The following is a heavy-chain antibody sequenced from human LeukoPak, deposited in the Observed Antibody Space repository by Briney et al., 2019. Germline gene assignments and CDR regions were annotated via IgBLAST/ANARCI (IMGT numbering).Heavy chain of an antibody. V-gene: IGHV4-30-2*01. J-gene: IGHJ4*02. CDR1: GGSISSGGYY. CDR2: IYHSGST. CDR3: ARDPPGYYYDSRGGDY. Sequence: SETLSLTCTVSGGSISSGGYYWSWIRQPPGKGLEWIGYIYHSGSTYYNPSLKSRVTISVDRSKNQFSLKLSSVTAADTAVYYCARDPPGYYYDSRGGDYWGQGTLVTVSS. D-gene: IGHD3-22*01.